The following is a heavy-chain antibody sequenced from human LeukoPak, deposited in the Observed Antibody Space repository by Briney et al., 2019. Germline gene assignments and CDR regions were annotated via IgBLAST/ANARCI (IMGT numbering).Heavy chain of an antibody. CDR1: GFSFSSYW. D-gene: IGHD6-6*01. V-gene: IGHV3-7*01. Sequence: GGSLRLSCAASGFSFSSYWMTWVRQAPGKGLEWVANINQDGSEKYYVDSVKGRFTISRDNAKNSLYLQMNSLRAEDTAVYYCARGAFDYISSSGEWMGDYWGQGTLVTVSS. CDR2: INQDGSEK. CDR3: ARGAFDYISSSGEWMGDY. J-gene: IGHJ4*02.